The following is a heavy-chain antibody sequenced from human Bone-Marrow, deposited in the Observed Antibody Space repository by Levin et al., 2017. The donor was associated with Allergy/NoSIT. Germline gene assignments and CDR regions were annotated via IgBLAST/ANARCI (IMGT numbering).Heavy chain of an antibody. V-gene: IGHV3-21*01. CDR2: IGSGGDYM. CDR3: TRDSSGDLGGY. D-gene: IGHD3-10*01. CDR1: GFTFSSYN. J-gene: IGHJ4*02. Sequence: GESLKISCAASGFTFSSYNMNWVRQAPGKGLEWVSAIGSGGDYMFYADSVKGRFTISRDNAKNSLYLQMNSLRAADTAVYYCTRDSSGDLGGYWGQGTLVTVSS.